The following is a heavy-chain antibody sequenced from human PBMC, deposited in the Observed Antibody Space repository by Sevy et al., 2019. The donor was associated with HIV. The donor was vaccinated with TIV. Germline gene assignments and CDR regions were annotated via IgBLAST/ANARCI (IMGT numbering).Heavy chain of an antibody. CDR1: GGSFSGYY. D-gene: IGHD6-19*01. Sequence: SETLSLTCAVYGGSFSGYYWSWIRQPPGKGLEWIGEINHSGSTNYNPSLKSRVTISVDTSKNQFSLKLSSVTAADTAVYYCARFSAKYSSGCNRYYYYGMDVWGQGTTVTVSS. V-gene: IGHV4-34*01. CDR3: ARFSAKYSSGCNRYYYYGMDV. J-gene: IGHJ6*02. CDR2: INHSGST.